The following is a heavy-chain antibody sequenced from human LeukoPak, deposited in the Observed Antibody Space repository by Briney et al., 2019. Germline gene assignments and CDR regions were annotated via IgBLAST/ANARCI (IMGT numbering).Heavy chain of an antibody. CDR2: ISGSGGST. CDR1: GFTFSSYA. D-gene: IGHD3-3*01. J-gene: IGHJ4*02. Sequence: GGSLRLSCAASGFTFSSYAMSWVRQAPGKGLEWVSAISGSGGSTYYADSVKGRFTISRDNSKNTLYLQMNSLRAEDTAVYYCAKGRSRITIFGVVIRTFDYWGQRTPVTVSS. V-gene: IGHV3-23*01. CDR3: AKGRSRITIFGVVIRTFDY.